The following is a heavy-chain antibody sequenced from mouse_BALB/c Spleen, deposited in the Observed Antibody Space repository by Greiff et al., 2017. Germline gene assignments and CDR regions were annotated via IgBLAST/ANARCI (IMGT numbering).Heavy chain of an antibody. V-gene: IGHV1S137*01. CDR1: GYTFTDYA. CDR3: ARAGYDDAWFAY. Sequence: QVQLQQSGAELVRPGVSVKISCKGSGYTFTDYAMHWVKQSHAKSLEWIGVISTYYGDASYNQKFKGKATMTVDKSSSTAYMELARLTSEDSAIYYCARAGYDDAWFAYWGQGTLVTVSA. D-gene: IGHD2-2*01. CDR2: ISTYYGDA. J-gene: IGHJ3*01.